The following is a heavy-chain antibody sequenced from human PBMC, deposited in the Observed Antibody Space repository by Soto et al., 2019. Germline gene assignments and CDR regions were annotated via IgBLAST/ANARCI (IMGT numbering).Heavy chain of an antibody. V-gene: IGHV1-69*04. J-gene: IGHJ4*02. D-gene: IGHD2-21*01. CDR3: ARERSYCGGDCYSNY. CDR2: IIPILGIA. CDR1: GGTFSSYT. Sequence: ASVKVSCKASGGTFSSYTISWVRQAPGQGLEWMGRIIPILGIANYAQKFQGRVTITADKSTSTAYMELSSLRSEDTAVYYCARERSYCGGDCYSNYWGQGTLVTVSS.